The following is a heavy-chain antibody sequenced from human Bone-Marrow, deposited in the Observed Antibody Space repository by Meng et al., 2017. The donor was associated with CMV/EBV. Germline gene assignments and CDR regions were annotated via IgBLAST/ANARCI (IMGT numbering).Heavy chain of an antibody. V-gene: IGHV4-39*02. Sequence: SETLSLTCTVPGGSISSSSYYWGWIRQPPGKGLEWIGSIYYSGSTYYNPSLKSRVTISVDTSKNHFSLKLSSVTAADTAVYYCSRDYCGGDCYSLGHWGQGSLVTVSS. J-gene: IGHJ1*01. CDR3: SRDYCGGDCYSLGH. CDR2: IYYSGST. D-gene: IGHD2-21*01. CDR1: GGSISSSSYY.